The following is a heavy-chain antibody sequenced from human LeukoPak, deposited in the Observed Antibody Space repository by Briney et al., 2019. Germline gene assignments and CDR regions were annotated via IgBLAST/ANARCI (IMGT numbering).Heavy chain of an antibody. J-gene: IGHJ6*03. CDR3: ARDYGSGSYSLCMDV. V-gene: IGHV1-69*05. CDR2: IIPIFGTA. Sequence: SVKVSCKASGGTFSSYAISWVRQAPGQGLEWMGGIIPIFGTANYAQKFQGRVTITTDESTSTAYMELSSLRSEDTAVYYCARDYGSGSYSLCMDVWGKGTTVNVSS. CDR1: GGTFSSYA. D-gene: IGHD3-10*01.